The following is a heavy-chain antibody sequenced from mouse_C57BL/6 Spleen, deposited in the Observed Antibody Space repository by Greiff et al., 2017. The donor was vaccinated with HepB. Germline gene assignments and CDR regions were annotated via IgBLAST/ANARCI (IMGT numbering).Heavy chain of an antibody. Sequence: EVMLVESGGGLVKPGGSLKLSCAASGFTFSDYGMHWVRQAPEKGLEWVAYISSGSSTIYYADTVKGRFTISRDNAKNTLFLQMTSLRSEDTAMYYCARETTRVTESWFAYWGQGTLVTVSA. V-gene: IGHV5-17*01. CDR1: GFTFSDYG. CDR2: ISSGSSTI. CDR3: ARETTRVTESWFAY. D-gene: IGHD2-2*01. J-gene: IGHJ3*01.